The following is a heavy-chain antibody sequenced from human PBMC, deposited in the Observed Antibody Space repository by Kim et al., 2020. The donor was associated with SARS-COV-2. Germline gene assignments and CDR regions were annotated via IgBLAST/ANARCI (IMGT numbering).Heavy chain of an antibody. CDR3: AMAEPTVAKIGLFVY. V-gene: IGHV3-21*01. Sequence: GGSLRLSCVASGFSFSTFSMNWVRQAPGKGLEWVSSICFSNSYIYYPDSLKGRFTISRDKAKNSLYLQFNSLTVEDTAVYYCAMAEPTVAKIGLFVYWGQRTVVPVSS. CDR1: GFSFSTFS. J-gene: IGHJ4*02. CDR2: ICFSNSYI. D-gene: IGHD5-12*01.